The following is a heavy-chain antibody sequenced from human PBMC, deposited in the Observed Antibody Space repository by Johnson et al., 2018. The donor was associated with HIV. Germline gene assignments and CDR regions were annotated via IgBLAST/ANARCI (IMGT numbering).Heavy chain of an antibody. CDR1: GFTFSSYG. J-gene: IGHJ3*02. CDR2: IRYAGSNK. Sequence: QVQLVESGGGVVQPGGSLRLSCAASGFTFSSYGMHWVRQAPGKGLEWVAFIRYAGSNKYYAHSVQGRFTISRDKSKNTLYLQMNRLRAEDTAVYYCARDLKGWGLPEDAFDIWGQGTMVTVSS. D-gene: IGHD2-21*01. V-gene: IGHV3-30*02. CDR3: ARDLKGWGLPEDAFDI.